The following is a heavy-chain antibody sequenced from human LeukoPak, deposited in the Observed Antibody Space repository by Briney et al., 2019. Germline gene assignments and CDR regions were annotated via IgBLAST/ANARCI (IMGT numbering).Heavy chain of an antibody. D-gene: IGHD6-13*01. CDR2: ITHRGST. CDR1: GGSFSGHF. J-gene: IGHJ1*01. Sequence: PSETLSLTCGVYGGSFSGHFYSWIRQPPGKGLEWIGEITHRGSTNYNPSLKSRVAMSVDTSKNHFSLNLTSVTAADTAIYYCARALAAAVINWGQGTLVTVSP. CDR3: ARALAAAVIN. V-gene: IGHV4-34*01.